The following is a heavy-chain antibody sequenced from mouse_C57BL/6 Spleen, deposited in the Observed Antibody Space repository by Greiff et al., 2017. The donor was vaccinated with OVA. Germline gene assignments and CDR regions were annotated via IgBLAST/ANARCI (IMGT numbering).Heavy chain of an antibody. CDR2: IHPNSGST. Sequence: QVQLKESGAELVKPGASVKLSCKASGYTFTSYWMHWVKQRPGQGLEWIGMIHPNSGSTNYNEKFKSKATLTVDKSSSTAYMQLSSLTSEDSAVYYCASANWDAMDYWGQGTSVTVSS. V-gene: IGHV1-64*01. CDR1: GYTFTSYW. CDR3: ASANWDAMDY. J-gene: IGHJ4*01. D-gene: IGHD4-1*01.